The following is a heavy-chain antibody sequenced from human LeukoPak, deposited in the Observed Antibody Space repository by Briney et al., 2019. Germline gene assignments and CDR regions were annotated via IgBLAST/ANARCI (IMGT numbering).Heavy chain of an antibody. Sequence: GGSLRLSCAASGFTFSSYGMHWVRQAPGKGLEWVAFIRYDGSNKYYADSVKGRFTISRDNSKNTLYLQMNSLRAEDTAVYYCARGPPLYDSSGYEGWFDPWGQGTLVTVSS. CDR2: IRYDGSNK. V-gene: IGHV3-30*02. D-gene: IGHD3-22*01. CDR1: GFTFSSYG. CDR3: ARGPPLYDSSGYEGWFDP. J-gene: IGHJ5*02.